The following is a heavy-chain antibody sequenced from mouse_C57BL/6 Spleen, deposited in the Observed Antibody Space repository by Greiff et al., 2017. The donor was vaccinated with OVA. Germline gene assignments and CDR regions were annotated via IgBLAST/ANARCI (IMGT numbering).Heavy chain of an antibody. CDR1: GYAFSSYW. CDR3: ARRGTTGDYYAMDY. D-gene: IGHD1-1*01. Sequence: VQLQESGAELVKPGASVKISCKASGYAFSSYWMNWVKQRPGKGLEWIGQIYPGDGDTNYNGKFKGKATLTADKSSSTAYMQISSLTSEDSAVYFCARRGTTGDYYAMDYWGQGTSVTVSA. CDR2: IYPGDGDT. J-gene: IGHJ4*01. V-gene: IGHV1-80*01.